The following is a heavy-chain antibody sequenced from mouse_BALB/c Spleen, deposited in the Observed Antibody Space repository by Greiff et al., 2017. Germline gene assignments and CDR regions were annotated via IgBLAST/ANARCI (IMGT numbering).Heavy chain of an antibody. D-gene: IGHD2-14*01. Sequence: VQLQQSGAELVRPGSSVKISCKASGYAFSSYWMNWVKQRPGQGLEWIGQIYPGDGDTNYNGKFKGKATLTADKSSSTAYMQLSSLTSEDSAVYYCARGDYRYDYFDYWGQGTTLTVSS. CDR2: IYPGDGDT. J-gene: IGHJ2*01. V-gene: IGHV1-80*01. CDR1: GYAFSSYW. CDR3: ARGDYRYDYFDY.